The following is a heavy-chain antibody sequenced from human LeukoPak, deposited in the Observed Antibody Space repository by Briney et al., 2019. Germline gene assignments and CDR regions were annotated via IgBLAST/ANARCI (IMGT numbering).Heavy chain of an antibody. V-gene: IGHV3-53*01. CDR3: ARRQDDSPLGY. D-gene: IGHD3-9*01. Sequence: PGGSLRLSCAASGFTVSTNYMSWVRQAPGKGLEWVSVIYSSGSTYYADSVKGRFTISRDTSENTVYLQMNSLRADDTAVYYCARRQDDSPLGYWGQGTLVTASS. CDR1: GFTVSTNY. CDR2: IYSSGST. J-gene: IGHJ4*02.